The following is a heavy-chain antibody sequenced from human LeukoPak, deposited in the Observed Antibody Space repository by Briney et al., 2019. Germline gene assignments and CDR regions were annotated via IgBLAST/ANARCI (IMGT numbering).Heavy chain of an antibody. D-gene: IGHD2-2*02. V-gene: IGHV3-30*18. CDR1: GFIFSGYN. CDR3: VKDYYVSVAIRYFQH. CDR2: ISYDGRNV. J-gene: IGHJ1*01. Sequence: GGSLRLSCAASGFIFSGYNMHWVRQAPGKGLEWVALISYDGRNVYYADSVKGRFNISRDNSKTTVYLQMTSLRTEDTAVYYCVKDYYVSVAIRYFQHWGQGTLVTVSS.